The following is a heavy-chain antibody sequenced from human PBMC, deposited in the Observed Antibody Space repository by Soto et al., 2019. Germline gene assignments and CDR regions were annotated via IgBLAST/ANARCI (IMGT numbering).Heavy chain of an antibody. Sequence: GGSLRLCCAASGFPFSSYAMSWVRQAPGKGLEWVSAISGSGGSTYYADSVKGRFTISRDNSKNTLYLQMNSLRAEDTAVYYCAKARNGGYSYGRGFNWFDPWGQGTLVTVSS. CDR1: GFPFSSYA. J-gene: IGHJ5*02. D-gene: IGHD5-18*01. CDR3: AKARNGGYSYGRGFNWFDP. V-gene: IGHV3-23*01. CDR2: ISGSGGST.